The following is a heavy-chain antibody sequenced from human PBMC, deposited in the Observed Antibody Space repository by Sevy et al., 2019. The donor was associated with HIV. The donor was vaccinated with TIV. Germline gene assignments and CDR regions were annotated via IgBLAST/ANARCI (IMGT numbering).Heavy chain of an antibody. CDR2: IRSTADSYAT. V-gene: IGHV3-73*01. CDR3: IRHDVAARIGY. CDR1: GFTFSGST. J-gene: IGHJ4*02. D-gene: IGHD6-6*01. Sequence: GGSLRLSCAASGFTFSGSTIHWVRQASGKGLEWVGRIRSTADSYATSFAASVKGRFFISRDDSQNTAHLQMNSLKTADTAVYYCIRHDVAARIGYWGQGTLVTVSS.